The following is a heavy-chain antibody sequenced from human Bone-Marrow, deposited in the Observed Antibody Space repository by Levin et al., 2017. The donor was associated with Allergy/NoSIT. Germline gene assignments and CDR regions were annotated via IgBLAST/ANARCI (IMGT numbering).Heavy chain of an antibody. CDR1: GFTFTTSA. CDR3: AREITGTYYYYY. CDR2: ISATSDYI. V-gene: IGHV3-21*01. Sequence: GGSLRLSCAASGFTFTTSAMNWVRQAPGKGLEWVASISATSDYIYYADSLRGRFTISRDNSKNSVYLQMDSLRAEDTAMYYCAREITGTYYYYYWGQGIQVTVSS. D-gene: IGHD1-26*01. J-gene: IGHJ4*02.